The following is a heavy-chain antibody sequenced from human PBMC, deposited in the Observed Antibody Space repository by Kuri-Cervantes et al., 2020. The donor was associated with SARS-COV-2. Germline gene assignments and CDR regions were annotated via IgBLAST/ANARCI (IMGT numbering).Heavy chain of an antibody. V-gene: IGHV4-59*01. CDR3: AREKYSGRVDY. CDR2: FYYSGTT. CDR1: GGSISSYY. D-gene: IGHD1-26*01. J-gene: IGHJ4*02. Sequence: GSLRLSCTVSGGSISSYYWSWIRQPPGKGLEWIGYFYYSGTTNYNPSLKSRVTISLDTSKKQFSLKLTSVTAADTAVYFCAREKYSGRVDYWGQGTLVTVSS.